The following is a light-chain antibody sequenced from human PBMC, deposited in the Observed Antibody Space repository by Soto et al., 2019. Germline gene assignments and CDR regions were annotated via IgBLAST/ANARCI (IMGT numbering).Light chain of an antibody. J-gene: IGKJ2*01. CDR3: QLYDNSPMYT. V-gene: IGKV3-20*01. Sequence: EIVLTQSPATLSLSPGERATLSCRASQSVSSRYLVWYQQKPGQAPRLLIYGASSRATGIPDRFSGSGSGTDFTLTISRLEPEDFAVYYCQLYDNSPMYTFGQGTKLEIK. CDR1: QSVSSRY. CDR2: GAS.